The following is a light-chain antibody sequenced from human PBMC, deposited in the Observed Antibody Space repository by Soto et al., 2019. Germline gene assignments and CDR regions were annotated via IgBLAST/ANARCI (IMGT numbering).Light chain of an antibody. CDR3: ALFRGGTILV. J-gene: IGLJ1*01. Sequence: QSALTQPASVSGSPGQSVTISCTGPRSDIGDSNFISWYQHSPGEAPRLLIYEVNNRPSGVSTRFSGSKAGNTASLTISGLLDDDEADYFCALFRGGTILVFGSGTKVTVL. CDR1: RSDIGDSNF. CDR2: EVN. V-gene: IGLV2-14*01.